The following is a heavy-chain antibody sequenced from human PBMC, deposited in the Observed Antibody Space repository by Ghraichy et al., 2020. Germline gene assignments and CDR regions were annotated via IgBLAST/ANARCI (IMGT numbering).Heavy chain of an antibody. CDR1: GGSFSGYY. J-gene: IGHJ6*02. V-gene: IGHV4-34*01. D-gene: IGHD3-3*01. Sequence: ESLNISCAVYGGSFSGYYWSWIRQPPGKGLEWIGEINHSGSTNYNPSLKSRVTISVDTSKNQFSLKLSSVTAADTAVYYCARIGTIFGVVISYYYYYGMDVWGQGTTVTVSS. CDR2: INHSGST. CDR3: ARIGTIFGVVISYYYYYGMDV.